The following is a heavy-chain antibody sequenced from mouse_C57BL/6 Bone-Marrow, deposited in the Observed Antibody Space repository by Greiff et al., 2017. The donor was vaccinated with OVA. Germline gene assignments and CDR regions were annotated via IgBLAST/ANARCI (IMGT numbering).Heavy chain of an antibody. J-gene: IGHJ3*01. D-gene: IGHD2-13*01. V-gene: IGHV5-4*01. Sequence: EVQLVESGGGLVKPGGSLKLSCAASGFTFSSYAMSWVRQTPEKRLEWVATISDGGSYTYYPDNVQGRFTISRDNAKNNLYLQMSHLKSEDTAMYYCARDDYMAWFAYWGQGTLVTVSA. CDR2: ISDGGSYT. CDR1: GFTFSSYA. CDR3: ARDDYMAWFAY.